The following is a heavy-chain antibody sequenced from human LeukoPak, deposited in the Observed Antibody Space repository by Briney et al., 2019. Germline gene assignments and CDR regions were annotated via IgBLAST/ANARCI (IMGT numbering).Heavy chain of an antibody. Sequence: GGSLRLSCAASGFSITDSFMAWVRQAPGKGPQWVSHMSRGGGTEDAASVKGRFTVSRDTAKNIFYLQMSSLRAEDTAMYFCARGRAETTIFDYWGQGALVTVSS. D-gene: IGHD5-12*01. CDR2: MSRGGGT. CDR3: ARGRAETTIFDY. V-gene: IGHV3-53*01. J-gene: IGHJ4*02. CDR1: GFSITDSF.